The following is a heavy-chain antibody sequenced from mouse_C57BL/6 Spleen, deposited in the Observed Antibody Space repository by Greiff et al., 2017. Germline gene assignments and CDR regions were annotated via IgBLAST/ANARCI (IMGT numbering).Heavy chain of an antibody. CDR1: GYTFTSYT. V-gene: IGHV1-4*01. D-gene: IGHD1-1*01. Sequence: QVQLQQSGAELARPGASVTMSCKASGYTFTSYTMHWVKQRPGQGLEWIGYINPSSGYTKYNQKFKDKAILTADKSSSTAYMQLSSLTSEDSAVYYCARSHYYGSTEYFDVWGTGTTVTVAS. CDR2: INPSSGYT. CDR3: ARSHYYGSTEYFDV. J-gene: IGHJ1*03.